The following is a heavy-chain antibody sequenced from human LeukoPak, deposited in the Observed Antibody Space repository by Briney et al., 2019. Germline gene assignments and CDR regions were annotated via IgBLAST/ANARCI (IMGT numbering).Heavy chain of an antibody. CDR3: ARSLPYCSSTSCYSPPDY. J-gene: IGHJ4*02. Sequence: PSETLSLTCTVSGGSISSYYWSWIRQPAGKGLEWIGRIYTSGSTNYNPSLKSRVTMSVDTSKNQFSLKLSSVTAADTAVYYCARSLPYCSSTSCYSPPDYWGQGTLVTVSS. CDR2: IYTSGST. CDR1: GGSISSYY. D-gene: IGHD2-2*01. V-gene: IGHV4-4*07.